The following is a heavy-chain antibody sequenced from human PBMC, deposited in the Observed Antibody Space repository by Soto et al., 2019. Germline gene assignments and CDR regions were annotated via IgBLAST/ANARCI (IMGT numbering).Heavy chain of an antibody. J-gene: IGHJ3*02. CDR1: GGSISSSSYY. Sequence: QLQLQESGPGLVKPSETLSLTCTVSGGSISSSSYYWGWIRQPPGKGLEWIGSIYYSGSTYYNPSLKSRVTISVDTSKNQFSLKLSSVTAADTAVYYCATPHPGGATTGLMDAFDIWGQGTMVTVSS. V-gene: IGHV4-39*01. CDR3: ATPHPGGATTGLMDAFDI. D-gene: IGHD1-26*01. CDR2: IYYSGST.